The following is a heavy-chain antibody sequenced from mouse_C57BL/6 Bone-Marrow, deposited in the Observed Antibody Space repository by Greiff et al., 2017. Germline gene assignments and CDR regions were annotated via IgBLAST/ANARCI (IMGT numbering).Heavy chain of an antibody. V-gene: IGHV1-59*01. Sequence: VKLQQPGAELVRPGTSVKLSCKASGYTFTSYWMHWVKQRPGQGLEWIGVIDPSDSYTNYNQKFKGKATLTVDTSSSTAYMQLSSLTSEDSAVYYCARWAYWGQGTLVTVSA. CDR2: IDPSDSYT. J-gene: IGHJ3*01. CDR1: GYTFTSYW. CDR3: ARWAY.